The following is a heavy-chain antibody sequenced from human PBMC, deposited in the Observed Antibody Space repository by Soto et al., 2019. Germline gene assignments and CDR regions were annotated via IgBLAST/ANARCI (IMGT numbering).Heavy chain of an antibody. CDR1: GGSISSYY. J-gene: IGHJ6*02. D-gene: IGHD1-1*01. Sequence: SETLSLTCTVSGGSISSYYWSWIRQPPGKGLEWIGYIYYSGSTNYNPSLKSRVTISVDTSKNQFSLKLCSVTAADTAVYYCARTGTATYYYYYGMDVWGQGTTVTVSS. CDR2: IYYSGST. CDR3: ARTGTATYYYYYGMDV. V-gene: IGHV4-59*01.